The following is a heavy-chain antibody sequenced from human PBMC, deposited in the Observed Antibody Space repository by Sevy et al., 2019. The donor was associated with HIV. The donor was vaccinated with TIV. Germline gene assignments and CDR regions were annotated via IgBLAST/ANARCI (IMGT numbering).Heavy chain of an antibody. CDR3: ARDAMGTAMEIGDYFDY. Sequence: GGSLRLSCAASGFTFSSYSMNWVRQAPGKGLEWVSYISSSSSTIYYADSVKGRFTISRDNAKNSLYLQMNSLRDEDTSVYYCARDAMGTAMEIGDYFDYWGQGTLVTVSS. J-gene: IGHJ4*02. CDR1: GFTFSSYS. V-gene: IGHV3-48*02. D-gene: IGHD5-18*01. CDR2: ISSSSSTI.